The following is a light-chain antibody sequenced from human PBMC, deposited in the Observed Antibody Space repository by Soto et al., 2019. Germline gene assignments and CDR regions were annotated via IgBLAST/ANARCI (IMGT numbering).Light chain of an antibody. CDR2: DVS. CDR1: SSDVGGYDY. V-gene: IGLV2-14*01. J-gene: IGLJ2*01. CDR3: SSYTSSSTVV. Sequence: QSALTQPASVSGSPGQSITISCTGTSSDVGGYDYVSWYQQPPGKAPKLMIYDVSNRPSGVSNRCSGSKSGNTASLTISGLQAEDEADYYCSSYTSSSTVVFGGGTKLTVL.